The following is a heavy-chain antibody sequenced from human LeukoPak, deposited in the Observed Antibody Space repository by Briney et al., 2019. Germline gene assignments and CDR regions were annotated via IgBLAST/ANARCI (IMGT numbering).Heavy chain of an antibody. D-gene: IGHD2-15*01. V-gene: IGHV1-69*04. Sequence: SVKVSCKASGGTFSSYAISWVRQAPGQGLEWMGRIIPILGIANYARKFQGRVTITADKSTSTAFMELSSLRSEDTAVYYCARDPEYCSGGSCYWVAFDIWGQGTMVTVSS. CDR2: IIPILGIA. CDR3: ARDPEYCSGGSCYWVAFDI. J-gene: IGHJ3*02. CDR1: GGTFSSYA.